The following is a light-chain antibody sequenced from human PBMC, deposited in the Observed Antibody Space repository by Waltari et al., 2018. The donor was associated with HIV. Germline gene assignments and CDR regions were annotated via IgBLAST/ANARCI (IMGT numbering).Light chain of an antibody. Sequence: QSALTQPPSASGSPGQSLTISCTGTIGDVGGYDYVSWYQQHPGKAPKLLIYEDSPRPAGVPARFSGSKSGNTVSLTVSGLQAEDEAAYHCMSYTGHNRWVFGGGTKLNVL. CDR3: MSYTGHNRWV. J-gene: IGLJ3*02. CDR2: EDS. CDR1: IGDVGGYDY. V-gene: IGLV2-8*01.